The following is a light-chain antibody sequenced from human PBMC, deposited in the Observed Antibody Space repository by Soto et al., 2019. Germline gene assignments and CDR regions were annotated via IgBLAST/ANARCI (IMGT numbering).Light chain of an antibody. Sequence: QSALTQPRSVSGSPGQSVTISCTGTSSDVGGYNYVSWYQQHPGKAPKLMIYDVSKRPSGVPDRFSGSKSGNTASLTISGLKAEDEADYYCCSYAGSYTYWVFGGGTKVTVL. V-gene: IGLV2-11*01. CDR1: SSDVGGYNY. CDR2: DVS. CDR3: CSYAGSYTYWV. J-gene: IGLJ3*02.